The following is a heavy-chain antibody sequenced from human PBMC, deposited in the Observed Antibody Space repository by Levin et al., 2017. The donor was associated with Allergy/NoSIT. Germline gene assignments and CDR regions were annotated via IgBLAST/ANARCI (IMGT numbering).Heavy chain of an antibody. J-gene: IGHJ3*02. CDR3: AKFFPLRGDAFDI. V-gene: IGHV3-23*01. Sequence: GESLKISCAASGFTFSSYAMSWVRQAPGKGLEWVSAISGSGGSTYYADSVKGRFTISRDNSKNTLYLQMNSLRAEDTAVYYCAKFFPLRGDAFDIWGQGTMVTVSS. D-gene: IGHD4-17*01. CDR1: GFTFSSYA. CDR2: ISGSGGST.